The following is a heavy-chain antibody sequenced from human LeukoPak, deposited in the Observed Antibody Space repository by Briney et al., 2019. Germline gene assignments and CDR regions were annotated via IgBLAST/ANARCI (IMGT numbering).Heavy chain of an antibody. V-gene: IGHV4-59*01. CDR1: GGSISSYY. J-gene: IGHJ4*02. Sequence: SSETLSLTCTVSGGSISSYYWSWIRQPPGKGLEWIGYIYYSGSTNYNPSLKSRVTISVDTSKNQFSLKLSSVTAADTAVYYCARGPPYYYGSGSFDYWGQGTLVTVSS. CDR2: IYYSGST. CDR3: ARGPPYYYGSGSFDY. D-gene: IGHD3-10*01.